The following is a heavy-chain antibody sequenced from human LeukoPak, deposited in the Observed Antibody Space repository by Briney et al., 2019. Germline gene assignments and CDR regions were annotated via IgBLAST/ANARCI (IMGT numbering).Heavy chain of an antibody. J-gene: IGHJ6*03. V-gene: IGHV4-34*01. CDR3: ARGMTTVTTDYYYYYMDV. D-gene: IGHD4-11*01. CDR2: INHSGST. Sequence: SETLSLTCAVYGGSFSGYYWSWIRQPPGKGLEWIGEINHSGSTNYNPSLESRVTISVDTSKNQFSLKLSSVTAADTAVYYCARGMTTVTTDYYYYYMDVWGKGTTVTVSS. CDR1: GGSFSGYY.